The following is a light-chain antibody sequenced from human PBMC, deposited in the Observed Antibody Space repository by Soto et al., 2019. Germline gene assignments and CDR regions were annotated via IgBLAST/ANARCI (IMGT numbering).Light chain of an antibody. Sequence: EIVLTQSPGTLSLSPGERATLSCRASQSITSSYLAWYQQKPGQAPRLLIYGSSSRATGIPDRFSGSGSGTDFTLTISRLEPEDFAVYYWQQYGSSPITFGQGTRLEIK. J-gene: IGKJ5*01. CDR2: GSS. V-gene: IGKV3-20*01. CDR3: QQYGSSPIT. CDR1: QSITSSY.